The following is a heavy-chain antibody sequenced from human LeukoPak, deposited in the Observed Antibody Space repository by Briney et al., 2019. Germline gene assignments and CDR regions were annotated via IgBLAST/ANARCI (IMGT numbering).Heavy chain of an antibody. V-gene: IGHV3-33*07. J-gene: IGHJ4*02. D-gene: IGHD2/OR15-2a*01. CDR3: ARDRTRLIVPTAPGDY. CDR1: GFTLDEDG. Sequence: GGSLRLSCAGSGFTLDEDGMDWVGHGPGKGVEGVAVIWCDGSNKYYAASVTGRFTISRANSTTTLYLQMNSLRAEDTAVYYCARDRTRLIVPTAPGDYWGQGTLVTVSS. CDR2: IWCDGSNK.